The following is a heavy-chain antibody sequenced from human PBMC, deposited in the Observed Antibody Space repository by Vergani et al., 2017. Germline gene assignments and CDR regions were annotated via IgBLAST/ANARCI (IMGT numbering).Heavy chain of an antibody. J-gene: IGHJ4*02. Sequence: EVQLVESGGGLVKTGGSLRLSCAASGFTFSSYSMNWVRQAPGKGLEWVSSISSSSSYIYYADSVKGRFTISRDNAKNSLYLQMNSLRAEDTAVYYCAREPIGQWPGPADYWGQGTLVTVSS. CDR1: GFTFSSYS. CDR3: AREPIGQWPGPADY. D-gene: IGHD6-19*01. V-gene: IGHV3-21*01. CDR2: ISSSSSYI.